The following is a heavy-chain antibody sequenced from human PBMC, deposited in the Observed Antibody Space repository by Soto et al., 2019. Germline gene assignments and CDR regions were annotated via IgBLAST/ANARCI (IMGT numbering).Heavy chain of an antibody. CDR2: ISTTGDNR. D-gene: IGHD3-10*01. CDR3: AKRRPPGRARGGFDY. V-gene: IGHV3-23*01. Sequence: GGSLRLSCEASAFTFSSYAMTWVRQAPGKGLEWVSIISTTGDNRFYADSVKGRFTISRDNSANTLYLQMNSLRDEDTAVYYCAKRRPPGRARGGFDYWGQGTLVTVSS. J-gene: IGHJ4*02. CDR1: AFTFSSYA.